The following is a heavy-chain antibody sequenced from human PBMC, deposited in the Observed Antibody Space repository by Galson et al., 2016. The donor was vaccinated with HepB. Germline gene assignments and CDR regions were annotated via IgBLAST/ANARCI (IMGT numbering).Heavy chain of an antibody. V-gene: IGHV4-31*01. CDR1: GASISSGGYY. CDR3: SSGSGIHRDY. CDR2: IYSSGDT. D-gene: IGHD3-10*01. Sequence: TLSLTCTVSGASISSGGYYWAWIRQHPGKGLEWLGYIYSSGDTYYNPSLKSPVTISMYTSKNQFSLKLNSVTAADTAVYYCSSGSGIHRDYWGQGTQLIVSP. J-gene: IGHJ4*02.